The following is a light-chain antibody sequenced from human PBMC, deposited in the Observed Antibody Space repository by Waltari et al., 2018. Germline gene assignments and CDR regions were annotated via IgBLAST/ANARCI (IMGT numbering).Light chain of an antibody. J-gene: IGKJ4*01. Sequence: DIQLTQSPSPLSASVGDRVTITCRASQSLNNWLAWYSQRPGEAPQSLIFKASNLAVGVPSRFSGSGSGTVVTLTISSLQPDDFATYYCQQYNSGTLTFGGGTKVEIK. CDR2: KAS. CDR3: QQYNSGTLT. V-gene: IGKV1-5*03. CDR1: QSLNNW.